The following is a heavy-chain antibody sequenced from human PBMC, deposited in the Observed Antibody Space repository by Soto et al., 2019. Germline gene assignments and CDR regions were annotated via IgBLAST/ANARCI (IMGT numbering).Heavy chain of an antibody. Sequence: PSETLSLTCTVSGGSISSISYYWGWIRHPPGKGLVWIGSIYYSGSTYYKPFLKSGVTVSVDTSKNQFSLKLSSVTAADTAVYYCARLSLLIGAEDGGSWFDQWGVGIVVIVPS. J-gene: IGHJ5*02. CDR1: GGSISSISYY. V-gene: IGHV4-39*01. CDR2: IYYSGST. D-gene: IGHD2-15*01. CDR3: ARLSLLIGAEDGGSWFDQ.